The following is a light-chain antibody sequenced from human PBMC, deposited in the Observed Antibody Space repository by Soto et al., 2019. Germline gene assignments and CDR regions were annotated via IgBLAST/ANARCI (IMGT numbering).Light chain of an antibody. Sequence: AIQLTQSPSSLSASVGDRVTITCRASQGISTALAWFQWKPGQPPNLLISDASTLQSGVPSRFSGSASGADFTLTISSLQPEDFATYFCQQFNGDPLTFGGGTRVEIK. V-gene: IGKV1-13*02. CDR2: DAS. CDR3: QQFNGDPLT. CDR1: QGISTA. J-gene: IGKJ4*01.